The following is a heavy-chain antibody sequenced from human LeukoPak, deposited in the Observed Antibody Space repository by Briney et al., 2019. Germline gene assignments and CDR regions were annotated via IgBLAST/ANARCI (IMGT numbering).Heavy chain of an antibody. V-gene: IGHV3-30*03. J-gene: IGHJ4*02. Sequence: GRSLRLSCAAYGFTFSRYGMLWVRRAPGKGLEWVAGISYDGSNKYYADSVKGRFTISRDNSKNTLYLQMNSRRAEDTAVYYCATGVEMATIPGFYYCGQGTLVTVSS. D-gene: IGHD5-24*01. CDR3: ATGVEMATIPGFYY. CDR2: ISYDGSNK. CDR1: GFTFSRYG.